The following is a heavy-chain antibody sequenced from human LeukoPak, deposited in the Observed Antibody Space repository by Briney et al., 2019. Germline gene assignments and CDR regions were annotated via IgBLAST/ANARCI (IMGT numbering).Heavy chain of an antibody. J-gene: IGHJ4*02. Sequence: SQTLSLTCAISGDSVSSNSAAWNWIRQSPSRGLEWLGRTYYRSKWYNDYAVSVKSRITINPDTSKNQFSLQLNSVTPEDTAVYYCARDRVTLGSGGGYFDYWGQGTLVTVSS. CDR1: GDSVSSNSAA. CDR3: ARDRVTLGSGGGYFDY. CDR2: TYYRSKWYN. D-gene: IGHD4-23*01. V-gene: IGHV6-1*01.